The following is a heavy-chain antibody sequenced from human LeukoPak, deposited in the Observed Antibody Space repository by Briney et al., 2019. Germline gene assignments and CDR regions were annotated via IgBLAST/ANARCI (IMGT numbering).Heavy chain of an antibody. J-gene: IGHJ4*02. CDR2: INPNSGDT. Sequence: ASVKVSCKASGYTFTGYFIHWVRQAPGQGLEWMGWINPNSGDTNYAQKFQGRVTMTRDTSISTAYMELSRLRSDDTAVYYCARDERYDSSGYPFDYWGQGTLATVSS. V-gene: IGHV1-2*02. CDR1: GYTFTGYF. D-gene: IGHD3-22*01. CDR3: ARDERYDSSGYPFDY.